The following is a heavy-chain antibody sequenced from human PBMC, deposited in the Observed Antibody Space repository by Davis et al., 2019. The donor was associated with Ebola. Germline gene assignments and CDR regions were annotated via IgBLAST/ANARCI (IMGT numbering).Heavy chain of an antibody. CDR2: INPSGGST. V-gene: IGHV1-46*01. CDR3: ASSAAGTLVFGYYYGMDV. J-gene: IGHJ6*02. D-gene: IGHD6-13*01. CDR1: GYTFTSYY. Sequence: ASVKVSCRASGYTFTSYYMHWVRQAPGQGLEWMGIINPSGGSTSYAQKFQGRVTMTRDTSTSTVYMELSSLRSEDTAVYYCASSAAGTLVFGYYYGMDVWGQGTTVTVSS.